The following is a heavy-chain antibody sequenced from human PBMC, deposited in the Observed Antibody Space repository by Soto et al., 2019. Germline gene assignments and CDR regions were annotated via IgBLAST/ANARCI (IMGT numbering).Heavy chain of an antibody. Sequence: GGSLRLSCEASGFTFSTFAMSWVRQAPGKGPEWVSGISGSGTSTYYADSVKGRFTISRDNSKKTLYLQMNSLRDEDTAVYYCAKTEQWLIAYFDYWGQGTLVTVSS. J-gene: IGHJ4*02. D-gene: IGHD6-19*01. CDR1: GFTFSTFA. CDR2: ISGSGTST. V-gene: IGHV3-23*01. CDR3: AKTEQWLIAYFDY.